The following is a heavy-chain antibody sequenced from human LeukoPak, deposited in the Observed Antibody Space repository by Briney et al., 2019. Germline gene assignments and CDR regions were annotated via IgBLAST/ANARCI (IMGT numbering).Heavy chain of an antibody. CDR3: ARDRETFYCSGGSCYPDLDAFDI. Sequence: ASVKVSCKASGYTFTSYGISWVRQAPGQGLEWMGWISAYNGNTNYAQKLQGRVTMTTDTFTSTAHMELRSLRSDDTAVYYCARDRETFYCSGGSCYPDLDAFDIWGQGTMVTVSS. V-gene: IGHV1-18*01. J-gene: IGHJ3*02. CDR1: GYTFTSYG. D-gene: IGHD2-15*01. CDR2: ISAYNGNT.